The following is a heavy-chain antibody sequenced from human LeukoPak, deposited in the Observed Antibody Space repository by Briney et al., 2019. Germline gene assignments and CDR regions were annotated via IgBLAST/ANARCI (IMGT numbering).Heavy chain of an antibody. V-gene: IGHV4-4*07. D-gene: IGHD2-2*01. J-gene: IGHJ5*02. CDR3: ARRHCSSTSCYWRSWFDP. Sequence: SETLSLTCTVSGGSISSYYWSWIRQPAGKGLEWIGRIYTSGSTNYNPSLKSRVTMSVDTSKNQFSLKLSSVTAADTAVYYCARRHCSSTSCYWRSWFDPWGQGTLVTVSS. CDR1: GGSISSYY. CDR2: IYTSGST.